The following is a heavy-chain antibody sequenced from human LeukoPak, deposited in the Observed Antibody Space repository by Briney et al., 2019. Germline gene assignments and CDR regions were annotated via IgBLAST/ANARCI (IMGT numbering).Heavy chain of an antibody. V-gene: IGHV3-23*01. CDR2: ISGSGGST. J-gene: IGHJ4*02. CDR3: ASQLLRSLDY. Sequence: GGSLRLSCAASGFTFSSYAMSWVRQAPGKGLEWVSAISGSGGSTYYADSVKGRFTISRDNSKNTLYLQMNSQRAEDTAVYYCASQLLRSLDYWGQGTLVTVSS. CDR1: GFTFSSYA. D-gene: IGHD5-12*01.